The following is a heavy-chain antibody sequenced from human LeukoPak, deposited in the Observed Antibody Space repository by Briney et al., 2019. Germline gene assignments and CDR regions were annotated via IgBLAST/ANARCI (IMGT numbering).Heavy chain of an antibody. CDR2: IYTSGST. V-gene: IGHV4-4*07. Sequence: PSETLSLTCTVSGGSISSYYSSWIRHPAGKGLECIGRIYTSGSTNYNPSLKSRVTMSVDTSKNQFSLKLSSVTAADTAVYYCARVSYYDSSGYLDAFDIWGQGTMVTVSS. J-gene: IGHJ3*02. D-gene: IGHD3-22*01. CDR3: ARVSYYDSSGYLDAFDI. CDR1: GGSISSYY.